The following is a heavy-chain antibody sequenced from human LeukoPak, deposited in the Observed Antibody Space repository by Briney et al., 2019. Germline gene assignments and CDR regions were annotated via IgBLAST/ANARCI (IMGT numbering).Heavy chain of an antibody. CDR3: ANHHPYYYDSSGEQN. J-gene: IGHJ4*02. CDR1: GFTFSSYS. Sequence: PGGSLRLSCAASGFTFSSYSMNWVRQAPGKGLEWVSSISSSSSYIYYADSVKGRFTISRDNAKNSLYLQMNSLRAEDTAVYYCANHHPYYYDSSGEQNWGQGTLVTVSS. V-gene: IGHV3-21*01. CDR2: ISSSSSYI. D-gene: IGHD3-22*01.